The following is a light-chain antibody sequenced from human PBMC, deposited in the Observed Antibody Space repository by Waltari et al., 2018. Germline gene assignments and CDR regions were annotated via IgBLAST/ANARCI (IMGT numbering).Light chain of an antibody. J-gene: IGKJ1*01. CDR1: QSVSRS. CDR2: GAS. CDR3: QHYVRLPAT. Sequence: IVLTQSPGTLSLSPGERATLSCRASQSVSRSLAWYQQKPGQAPKLLIYGASTRATGIPDRFSGSGSGTDCSLTISSLKPEEFAIYFCQHYVRLPATFGQGTKVEIK. V-gene: IGKV3-20*01.